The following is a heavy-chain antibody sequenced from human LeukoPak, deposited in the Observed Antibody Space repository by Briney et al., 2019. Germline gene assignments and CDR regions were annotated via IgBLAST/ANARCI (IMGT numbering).Heavy chain of an antibody. D-gene: IGHD2-15*01. CDR1: GGTFSSYA. Sequence: PVKVSCKASGGTFSSYAISWVRQAPGQGLEWMGGIIPIFGTANYAQKFQGRVTITADESTSTAYMELSSLRSEDTAVYYCARAPYCIGGSCRFDYWGQGTLVTVSS. CDR3: ARAPYCIGGSCRFDY. J-gene: IGHJ4*02. V-gene: IGHV1-69*13. CDR2: IIPIFGTA.